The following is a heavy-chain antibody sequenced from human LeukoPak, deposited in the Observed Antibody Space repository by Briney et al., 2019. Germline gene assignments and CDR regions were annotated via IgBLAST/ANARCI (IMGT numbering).Heavy chain of an antibody. V-gene: IGHV3-23*01. Sequence: GGSLRLSCAASGFTFSSYAMSWARQAPGKGLEWASAISGSGGSTYYADSVKGRFTISRDNSKNTLYLQMNSLRAEDTAVYYCTKDMDIVVVAWFDPWGQGTLVTVSS. D-gene: IGHD2-15*01. CDR3: TKDMDIVVVAWFDP. CDR1: GFTFSSYA. CDR2: ISGSGGST. J-gene: IGHJ5*02.